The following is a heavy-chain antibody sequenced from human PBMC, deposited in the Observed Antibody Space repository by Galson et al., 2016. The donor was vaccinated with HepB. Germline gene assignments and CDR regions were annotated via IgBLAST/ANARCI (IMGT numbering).Heavy chain of an antibody. Sequence: SVKVSCKASGGTFSSHAISWLRQAPGQGPEWMGGIIHMFRSTNYAQKFRGRITITADKSTGTDYMELISLTAEDTAVYYCAKSTYCGGHCYDWLDSWGQGTLVTVSS. CDR3: AKSTYCGGHCYDWLDS. CDR2: IIHMFRST. D-gene: IGHD2-21*02. V-gene: IGHV1-69*06. J-gene: IGHJ5*01. CDR1: GGTFSSHA.